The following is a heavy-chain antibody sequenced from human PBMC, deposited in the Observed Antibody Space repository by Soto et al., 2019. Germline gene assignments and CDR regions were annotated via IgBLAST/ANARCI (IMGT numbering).Heavy chain of an antibody. J-gene: IGHJ3*02. V-gene: IGHV4-34*01. CDR1: GGSFSGYY. CDR2: INHSGST. Sequence: PSETLALTCAVYGGSFSGYYWSWIRQPPGKGLEWIGEINHSGSTNYNPSLKSRVTISVDTSRNQFSLKLSSVTAADTAVYYCARSEGGYGYRYRLARSFETWGQGT. D-gene: IGHD5-18*01. CDR3: ARSEGGYGYRYRLARSFET.